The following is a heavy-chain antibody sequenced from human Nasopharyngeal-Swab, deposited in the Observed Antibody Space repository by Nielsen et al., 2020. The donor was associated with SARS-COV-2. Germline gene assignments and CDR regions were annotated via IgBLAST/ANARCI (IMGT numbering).Heavy chain of an antibody. V-gene: IGHV4-39*07. CDR3: ARGASEVVVIVWFDP. J-gene: IGHJ5*02. CDR2: IYYSGST. Sequence: SENMSLTCTVSGGSISSSSYYWGWIRQPPGKGLEWIGSIYYSGSTYYNASLKSRVPISVDTSKNQFSLNLSSVTAADTAVYYCARGASEVVVIVWFDPWGQGTLVTVSS. CDR1: GGSISSSSYY. D-gene: IGHD3-22*01.